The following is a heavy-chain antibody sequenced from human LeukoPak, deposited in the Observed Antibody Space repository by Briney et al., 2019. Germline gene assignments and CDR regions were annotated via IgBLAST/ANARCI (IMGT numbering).Heavy chain of an antibody. D-gene: IGHD5-24*01. CDR3: ARGRDGYNFLNRGEYYYFDY. J-gene: IGHJ4*02. Sequence: PSQTLSLTCTVSGGSISSGTYYWSWIRQPAGKGLEWIGRFYTSGSTNYNPSLKSRVTISVDTSKNQFSLKLSSVTAADTAVYYCARGRDGYNFLNRGEYYYFDYWGQGTLVTVSS. V-gene: IGHV4-61*02. CDR1: GGSISSGTYY. CDR2: FYTSGST.